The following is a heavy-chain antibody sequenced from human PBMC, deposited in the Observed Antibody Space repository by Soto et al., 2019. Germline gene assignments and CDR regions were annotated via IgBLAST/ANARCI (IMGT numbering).Heavy chain of an antibody. J-gene: IGHJ6*02. Sequence: QVQLVESGGGVVQPGRSLRLSCAASGFTFSSYGMHWVRQAPGKGLEWVAVIWYDGSNKYYADSVKGRFTISRDNSKNTLYLQMNSLRAEDTAVYYCARGGYGDDVEVDYYYYGMDVWGQGTTVTVSS. V-gene: IGHV3-33*01. D-gene: IGHD4-17*01. CDR1: GFTFSSYG. CDR2: IWYDGSNK. CDR3: ARGGYGDDVEVDYYYYGMDV.